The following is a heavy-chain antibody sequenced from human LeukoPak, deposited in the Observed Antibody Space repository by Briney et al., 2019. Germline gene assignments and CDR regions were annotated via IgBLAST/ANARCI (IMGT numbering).Heavy chain of an antibody. CDR2: IYTTGST. CDR3: ARHRAEMAIITDDAFDI. Sequence: NTSETLSLTCTVSGSSIGTYSWSWIRQPPGKGLEWVGYIYTTGSTHYNPSLKSRVTMSLDTSKNQLSLRLSSVTAADTAVFYCARHRAEMAIITDDAFDIWGQGTMVTVSS. V-gene: IGHV4-4*09. J-gene: IGHJ3*02. D-gene: IGHD5-24*01. CDR1: GSSIGTYS.